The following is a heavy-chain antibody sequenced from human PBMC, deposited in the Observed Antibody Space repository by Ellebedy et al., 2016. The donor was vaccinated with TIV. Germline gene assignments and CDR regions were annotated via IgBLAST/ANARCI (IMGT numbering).Heavy chain of an antibody. CDR2: ISYDGRTA. Sequence: PGGSLRLSCATSRFTFSSYAMHWVRQAQGKGLEWVALISYDGRTAFYADSVKGRFTISRDNSKSTLYLQMAGLRDEDTAVYYCARVCLAMVIEDAFDVWGRGTMVTVSS. V-gene: IGHV3-30*03. CDR3: ARVCLAMVIEDAFDV. CDR1: RFTFSSYA. D-gene: IGHD2-21*01. J-gene: IGHJ3*01.